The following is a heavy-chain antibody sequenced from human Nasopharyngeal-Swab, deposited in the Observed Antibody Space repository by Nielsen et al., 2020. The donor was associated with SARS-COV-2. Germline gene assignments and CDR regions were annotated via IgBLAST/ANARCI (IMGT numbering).Heavy chain of an antibody. J-gene: IGHJ6*02. CDR2: IYYSGST. CDR3: AREALKELLWFGASSSYYGMDV. CDR1: GGSISSGGYY. Sequence: SETLSLTCTVSGGSISSGGYYWSWIRQHPGKGLEWIGYIYYSGSTYYNPSLKSRVTISVDTSKNQFSLKLSSVTAADTAVYYCAREALKELLWFGASSSYYGMDVWDQGTTVTVSS. V-gene: IGHV4-31*03. D-gene: IGHD3-10*01.